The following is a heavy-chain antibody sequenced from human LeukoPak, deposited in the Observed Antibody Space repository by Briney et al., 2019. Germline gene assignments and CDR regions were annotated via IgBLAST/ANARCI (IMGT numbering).Heavy chain of an antibody. CDR1: GFTFSSYA. V-gene: IGHV3-23*01. CDR3: AKVSGGGLYYDGMDV. J-gene: IGHJ6*02. Sequence: GGSLRLSCAASGFTFSSYAMSWVRQAPGKGLEWVSAISGSGGTTYYADSVKGRFTISRDSSKNTLYLQMNSLRAEDTAVYYCAKVSGGGLYYDGMDVWGQGTTVTVSS. D-gene: IGHD1-14*01. CDR2: ISGSGGTT.